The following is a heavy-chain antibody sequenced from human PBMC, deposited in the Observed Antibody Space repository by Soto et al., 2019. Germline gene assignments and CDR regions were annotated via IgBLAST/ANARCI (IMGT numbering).Heavy chain of an antibody. D-gene: IGHD7-27*01. Sequence: PSETLSLTGAVYGGSFGDYYWSGVRQPPGKGLAWIEDINPSGSTNYNPSLKGRVTLSIDTSKNQFSLELNSVTAADTAVYFCARGRTYRRTGHYRRDVFGPWGQGTLVTVSS. J-gene: IGHJ5*02. V-gene: IGHV4-34*01. CDR2: INPSGST. CDR1: GGSFGDYY. CDR3: ARGRTYRRTGHYRRDVFGP.